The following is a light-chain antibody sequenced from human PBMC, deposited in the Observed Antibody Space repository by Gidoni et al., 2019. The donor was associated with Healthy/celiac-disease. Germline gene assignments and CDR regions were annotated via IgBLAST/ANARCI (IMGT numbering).Light chain of an antibody. CDR3: QQRRNWPPEFT. J-gene: IGKJ3*01. CDR2: DAS. CDR1: QSVSSY. V-gene: IGKV3-11*01. Sequence: EIVFTQSPATLSLSPGERATLSCRASQSVSSYFAWYQQKPGQAPRLLISDASNRATGIPDRFSGSGSGTDFTLTISSLEPEDFAVYYCQQRRNWPPEFTFGPGTKVEIK.